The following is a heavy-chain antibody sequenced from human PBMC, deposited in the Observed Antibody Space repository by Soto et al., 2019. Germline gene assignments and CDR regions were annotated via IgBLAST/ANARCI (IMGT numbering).Heavy chain of an antibody. Sequence: QLQLQESGSGLVKPSQTLSLTCAVSGGSISSGGYSWSWIRQPPGKGLEWIGYIYHSGSTYYTPSLKSRVTRSVDRSKNQFSLKLSSVTAADTAVYYCARGQATIFGVVTNWFDPWGQGTLVTVSS. CDR2: IYHSGST. J-gene: IGHJ5*02. CDR1: GGSISSGGYS. CDR3: ARGQATIFGVVTNWFDP. D-gene: IGHD3-3*01. V-gene: IGHV4-30-2*01.